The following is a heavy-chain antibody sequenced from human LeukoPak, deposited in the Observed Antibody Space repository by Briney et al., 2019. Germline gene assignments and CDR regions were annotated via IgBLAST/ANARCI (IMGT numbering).Heavy chain of an antibody. CDR1: GFTFSSYA. D-gene: IGHD3-10*01. CDR2: ISGSGGST. Sequence: GSLRLSCAASGFTFSSYAMSWVRQAPGKGLEWVSAISGSGGSTYYADSVKGRFTISRDNSKNTLYLQMNSLRAEDTAVYYCATTYGSGSYWDYWGQGTLVTVSS. V-gene: IGHV3-23*01. J-gene: IGHJ4*02. CDR3: ATTYGSGSYWDY.